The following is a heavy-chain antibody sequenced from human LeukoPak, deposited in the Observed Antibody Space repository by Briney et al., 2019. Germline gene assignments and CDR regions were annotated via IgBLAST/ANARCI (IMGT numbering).Heavy chain of an antibody. CDR3: ASYRGIFGVPGDY. CDR1: GGSFSSYY. Sequence: SETLSLTCAVYGGSFSSYYWGWIRQPPGKGLEWIGSIYYSGSTYYNPSLKSRVTISVDTSKNQFSLKLSSVTAADTAVYYCASYRGIFGVPGDYWGQGTLVTVSS. D-gene: IGHD3-3*01. CDR2: IYYSGST. V-gene: IGHV4-39*01. J-gene: IGHJ4*02.